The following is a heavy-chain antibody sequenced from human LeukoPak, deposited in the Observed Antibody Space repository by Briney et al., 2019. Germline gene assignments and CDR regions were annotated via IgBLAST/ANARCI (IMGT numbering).Heavy chain of an antibody. CDR1: GGSFSDHY. Sequence: SETLSLTCAVSGGSFSDHYCSWIRQPPGKGLEWIGEINHSGGTNYNPSLKSRVTISVDTAKNQFSLKLNSVTAADTAMYYCASFPGQWVNYFDSWGQGSLVTVSS. CDR2: INHSGGT. V-gene: IGHV4-34*01. CDR3: ASFPGQWVNYFDS. D-gene: IGHD2-21*01. J-gene: IGHJ4*02.